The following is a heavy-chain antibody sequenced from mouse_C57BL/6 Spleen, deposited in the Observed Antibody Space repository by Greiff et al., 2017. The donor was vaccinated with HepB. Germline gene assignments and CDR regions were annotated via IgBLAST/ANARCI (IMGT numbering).Heavy chain of an antibody. V-gene: IGHV5-17*01. CDR1: GFTFSDYG. CDR3: ARTYSYVSSYYFDY. D-gene: IGHD1-1*01. J-gene: IGHJ2*01. CDR2: ISSGSSTI. Sequence: EVKLMESGGGLVKPGGSLKLSCAASGFTFSDYGMHWVRQAPEKGLEWVAYISSGSSTIYYADTVKGRSTISRDNAKNTLFLQMTSLRSEATAMYYCARTYSYVSSYYFDYWGQGTTLTVSS.